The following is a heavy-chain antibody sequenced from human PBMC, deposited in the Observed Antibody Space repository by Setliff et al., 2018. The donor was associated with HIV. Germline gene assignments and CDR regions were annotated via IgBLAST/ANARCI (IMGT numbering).Heavy chain of an antibody. D-gene: IGHD7-27*01. CDR3: AGPYENNSGPDY. CDR1: GFTFTGYY. Sequence: GASVKVSCKPSGFTFTGYYLHWVRQAPGQGLEWMGWINPNNGDTNYEQRFQGRVTMTRDTSITTVYMVLNRLTPGDTAVYYCAGPYENNSGPDYWGQGTPVTVSS. CDR2: INPNNGDT. V-gene: IGHV1-2*02. J-gene: IGHJ4*02.